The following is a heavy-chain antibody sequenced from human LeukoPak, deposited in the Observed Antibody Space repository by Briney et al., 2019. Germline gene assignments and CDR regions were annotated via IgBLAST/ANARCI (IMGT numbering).Heavy chain of an antibody. CDR1: GGSISSSSYY. CDR3: ASNKRVPYCSSTSCYTYAGPYYFDY. CDR2: IYYSGST. Sequence: KASETLSLTCTVSGGSISSSSYYWGWIRQPPGKGLEWIGSIYYSGSTYHNPSLKSRVTISVDTSKNQFSLKLSSVTAADTAVYYCASNKRVPYCSSTSCYTYAGPYYFDYWGQGTLVTVSS. D-gene: IGHD2-2*02. V-gene: IGHV4-39*07. J-gene: IGHJ4*02.